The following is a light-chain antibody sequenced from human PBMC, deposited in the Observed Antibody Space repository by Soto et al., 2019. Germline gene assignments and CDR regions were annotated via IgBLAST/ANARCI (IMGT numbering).Light chain of an antibody. CDR3: QQSNNWPHT. Sequence: EVVMTQSPATLSVSPGERVTLSCRASQSVSDNLAWYQQKPGQAPSLLIYGASTRATTIPGRFSGSGSGTEFTPTISGLQSENFAVYYCQQSNNWPHTFGQGTKLDIK. CDR1: QSVSDN. J-gene: IGKJ2*01. CDR2: GAS. V-gene: IGKV3-15*01.